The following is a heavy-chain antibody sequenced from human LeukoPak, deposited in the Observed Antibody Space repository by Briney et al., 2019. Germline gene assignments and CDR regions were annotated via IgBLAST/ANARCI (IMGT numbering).Heavy chain of an antibody. J-gene: IGHJ4*02. CDR3: ARDLPTTVTYYDY. V-gene: IGHV1-69*04. Sequence: GASVKVSCKASGGTFSSYAISWVRQAPGQGLEWMGRIIPILGIANYAQKFQGRVTITADKSTSTAYMELSSLRSEDTAVYYCARDLPTTVTYYDYWGQGTLVTVSS. CDR1: GGTFSSYA. CDR2: IIPILGIA. D-gene: IGHD4-17*01.